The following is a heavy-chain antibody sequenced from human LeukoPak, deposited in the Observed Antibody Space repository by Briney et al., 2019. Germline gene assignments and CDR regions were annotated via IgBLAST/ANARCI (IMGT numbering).Heavy chain of an antibody. V-gene: IGHV1-8*01. CDR3: AIPPRKDGAFDI. D-gene: IGHD2-21*01. J-gene: IGHJ3*02. CDR1: GYTFTSYD. Sequence: ASVKVSCKASGYTFTSYDINWVRQATGQGLEWMGWMNPNSGNTGYAQKFQGRVTMTRNTSISTVYMELSSLKSEDTAVYYCAIPPRKDGAFDIWGQGTMVTVSS. CDR2: MNPNSGNT.